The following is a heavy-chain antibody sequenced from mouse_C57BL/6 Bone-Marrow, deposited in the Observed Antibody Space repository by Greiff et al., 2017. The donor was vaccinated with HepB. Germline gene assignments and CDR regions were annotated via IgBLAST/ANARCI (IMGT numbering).Heavy chain of an antibody. Sequence: QVQLQQPGAELVKPGASVKMSCKASGYTFTSYWITWVKQRPGQGLEWIGDIYPGSGGTNYNEKFKGKATLTADKSSSTAYMQLSSLTSEDSAVYFCARDTTVVAGYYWGQGTTLTVSP. CDR1: GYTFTSYW. V-gene: IGHV1-55*01. CDR2: IYPGSGGT. J-gene: IGHJ2*01. CDR3: ARDTTVVAGYY. D-gene: IGHD1-1*01.